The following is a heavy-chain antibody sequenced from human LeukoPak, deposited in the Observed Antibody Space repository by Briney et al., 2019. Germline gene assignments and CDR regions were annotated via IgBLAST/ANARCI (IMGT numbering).Heavy chain of an antibody. CDR2: ISGSGGST. CDR3: ARASGSGWPPPGFDY. Sequence: GGSLRLSCAAFGFTFSSYGMSWVRQAPGKGLEWVSAISGSGGSTYYADSVKGRFTISRDNSKNTLYLQMNSLRADDTAVYYCARASGSGWPPPGFDYWGQGTLVTVSS. J-gene: IGHJ4*02. CDR1: GFTFSSYG. V-gene: IGHV3-23*01. D-gene: IGHD6-19*01.